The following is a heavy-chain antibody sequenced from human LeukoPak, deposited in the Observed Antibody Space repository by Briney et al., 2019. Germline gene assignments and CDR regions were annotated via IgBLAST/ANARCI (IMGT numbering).Heavy chain of an antibody. CDR3: ARAPSTALGYFDRLDAFDI. Sequence: SQTLSLTCAISGDSVSSNSAAWNWIRQSPSRGLEWLGRTYYRSKWYNDYAVSVKSRITINPDTSKNQFSLQLNSVTPEDTAVYYCARAPSTALGYFDRLDAFDIWGQGTMVTVPS. CDR1: GDSVSSNSAA. CDR2: TYYRSKWYN. J-gene: IGHJ3*02. D-gene: IGHD3-9*01. V-gene: IGHV6-1*01.